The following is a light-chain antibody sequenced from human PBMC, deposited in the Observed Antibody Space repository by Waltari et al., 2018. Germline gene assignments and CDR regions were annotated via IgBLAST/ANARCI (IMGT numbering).Light chain of an antibody. CDR1: TSNIGAGHD. J-gene: IGLJ2*01. CDR2: GNN. CDR3: QSFDNMLSGGVV. Sequence: QSVLTQPPSVSGTPGQRVTIPCSGSTSNIGAGHDVHWYQPLPGTGPKLLIYGNNNRPSGVPDRFSGSKSGTSASLAITGLQADDEADYFCQSFDNMLSGGVVFGGGTKLAVL. V-gene: IGLV1-40*01.